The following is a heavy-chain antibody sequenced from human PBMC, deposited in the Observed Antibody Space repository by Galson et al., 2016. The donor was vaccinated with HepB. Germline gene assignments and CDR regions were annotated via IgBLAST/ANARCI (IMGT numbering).Heavy chain of an antibody. CDR2: IHSGDDT. J-gene: IGHJ4*02. CDR3: ARFLSSPHYYFDY. V-gene: IGHV3-53*01. CDR1: GVNVRNNY. Sequence: LRLSCAASGVNVRNNYMSWVRQAPGKGLEWVSVIHSGDDTYYVDSVKGRFTISRDNFRNTLSLQMNSLRGEDTAVYFCARFLSSPHYYFDYWGQGALVTVSS.